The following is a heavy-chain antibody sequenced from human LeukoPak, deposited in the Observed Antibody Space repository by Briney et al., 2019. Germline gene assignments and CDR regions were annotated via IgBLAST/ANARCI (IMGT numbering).Heavy chain of an antibody. D-gene: IGHD6-19*01. J-gene: IGHJ4*02. V-gene: IGHV3-53*01. CDR3: AADKTTGGWYELDY. CDR2: ISDSGRT. Sequence: GGSLRLSCAGFGFSVTAYYMTWVRQAPGKGLESVSVISDSGRTYYADSVKGRFTISRGNPKNTFFLQMNNLKVEDSALYYCAADKTTGGWYELDYWGQGTLVTVSS. CDR1: GFSVTAYY.